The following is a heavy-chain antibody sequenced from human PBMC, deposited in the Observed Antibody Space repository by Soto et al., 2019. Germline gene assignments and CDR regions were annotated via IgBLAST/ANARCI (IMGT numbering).Heavy chain of an antibody. V-gene: IGHV3-23*01. J-gene: IGHJ3*01. Sequence: GALRLSCAASGFTFSSYAMSWVRQAPGKGLEWVSAISGSGGSTYYADSVKGRFTISRDNSKNTLYLQMNSLRAEDTAVYYCAKDLLTSPVGRGVLGPDAFDFWGQGTLVTVSS. CDR1: GFTFSSYA. CDR3: AKDLLTSPVGRGVLGPDAFDF. CDR2: ISGSGGST. D-gene: IGHD3-10*01.